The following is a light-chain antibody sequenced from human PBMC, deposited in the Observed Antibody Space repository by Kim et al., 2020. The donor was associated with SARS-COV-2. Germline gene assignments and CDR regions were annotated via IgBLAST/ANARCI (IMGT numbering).Light chain of an antibody. CDR1: QGINNY. J-gene: IGKJ2*01. CDR2: TTS. CDR3: QQYYSYPFT. Sequence: SASVGDTVTITCRASQGINNYLAWFQQKPGKAPKSLIYTTSNVESGVPSRFSGNGYGTDFTLTISSLQPEDFASYYCQQYYSYPFTFGQGTKLEI. V-gene: IGKV1-16*01.